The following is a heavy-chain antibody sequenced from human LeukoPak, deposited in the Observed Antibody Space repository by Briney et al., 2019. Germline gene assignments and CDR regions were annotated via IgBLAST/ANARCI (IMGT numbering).Heavy chain of an antibody. Sequence: PSQTLSLTCTVSGGSFSSGSYYWSWIRQPPGKGLEWIGYIYYSGSTNYNPSLKSRVTISVDTSKNQFSLKLSSVTAADTAVYYCARAPRSWGFDYWGQGTLVTVSS. CDR2: IYYSGST. CDR3: ARAPRSWGFDY. CDR1: GGSFSSGSYY. J-gene: IGHJ4*02. D-gene: IGHD7-27*01. V-gene: IGHV4-61*01.